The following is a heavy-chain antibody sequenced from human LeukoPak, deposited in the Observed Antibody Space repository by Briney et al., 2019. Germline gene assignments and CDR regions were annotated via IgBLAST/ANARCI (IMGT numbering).Heavy chain of an antibody. CDR1: GFAFSSYG. Sequence: GVSLRLSCAASGFAFSSYGMHWVRQAPGKGLEWLSFIRFDGSDKFYADSVKGRFTISRDNSKNTLYLQTSSLRSDDTAVYYCARASRSGDQGDYELALWGQGTPVTVSS. J-gene: IGHJ4*02. CDR3: ARASRSGDQGDYELAL. V-gene: IGHV3-30*02. D-gene: IGHD4-17*01. CDR2: IRFDGSDK.